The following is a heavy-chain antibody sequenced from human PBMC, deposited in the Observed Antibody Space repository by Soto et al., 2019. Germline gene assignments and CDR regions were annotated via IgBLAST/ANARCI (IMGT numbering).Heavy chain of an antibody. Sequence: QVQLVQSGAEVKKPGASVKVSCKASGYTFTGYYIHWVRQAPGQGLEWMGWIDPNSGGTKYAQKCRALVHMTRDMSISTDYMALSRLRSDDTAVYYCARSLPCGRCGDCYGWFDPWGQGTLVTVSS. CDR2: IDPNSGGT. CDR3: ARSLPCGRCGDCYGWFDP. V-gene: IGHV1-2*04. D-gene: IGHD2-21*02. CDR1: GYTFTGYY. J-gene: IGHJ5*02.